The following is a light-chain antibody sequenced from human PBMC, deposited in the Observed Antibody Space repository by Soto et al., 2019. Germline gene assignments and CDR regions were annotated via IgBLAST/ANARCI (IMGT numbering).Light chain of an antibody. CDR2: EAS. J-gene: IGLJ1*01. CDR3: CSNAASSTYV. V-gene: IGLV2-23*01. Sequence: QSGLAQPASGCGSPGQAITISCTGTSSDVGSHNLVSWYQQYPGKAPKLIIFEASKRPSGVSNRFSGSTPGSTASLTISGLQAEDEADYYCCSNAASSTYVFGSGTKVTVL. CDR1: SSDVGSHNL.